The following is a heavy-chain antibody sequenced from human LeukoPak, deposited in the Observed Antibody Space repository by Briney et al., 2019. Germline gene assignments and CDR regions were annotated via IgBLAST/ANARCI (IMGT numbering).Heavy chain of an antibody. CDR3: ARDLNYGDYNWFDP. V-gene: IGHV3-7*01. D-gene: IGHD4-17*01. J-gene: IGHJ5*02. CDR2: IKRDGSEK. Sequence: GGSLRLSXAASGFTFGSYWMSWVCQTPGKGLEWLANIKRDGSEKYYVDSVKGRFTISRDNAKNSLYLQMNSLRAEDTAVYYCARDLNYGDYNWFDPWGQGTLVTVSS. CDR1: GFTFGSYW.